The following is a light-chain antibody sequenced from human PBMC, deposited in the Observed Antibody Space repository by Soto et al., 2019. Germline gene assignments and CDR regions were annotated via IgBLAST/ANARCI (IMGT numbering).Light chain of an antibody. CDR3: ATWDDSLKGPV. CDR1: SSNIGNNA. Sequence: QSVLTQPPSVSKAPRQRVTISCSGSSSNIGNNAVNWYQQLPGKAPKLLIYYDDLLPSGVSDRFSGSKSGTSASLAISGLQSEDEADYYCATWDDSLKGPVFGGGTKLTVL. CDR2: YDD. J-gene: IGLJ2*01. V-gene: IGLV1-36*01.